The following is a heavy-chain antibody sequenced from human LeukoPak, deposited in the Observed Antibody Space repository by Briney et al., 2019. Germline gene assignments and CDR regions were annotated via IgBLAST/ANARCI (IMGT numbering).Heavy chain of an antibody. V-gene: IGHV4-39*07. Sequence: SETLSLTCTVSGGSISSNYYYWSWIRQPPGKGLEWIGEINHSGSTNYNPSLKSRVTISVDTSKNQFSLKLSSVTAADTAVYYCARTMILRGGDYWGQGTLVTVSS. CDR3: ARTMILRGGDY. J-gene: IGHJ4*02. CDR1: GGSISSNYYY. CDR2: INHSGST. D-gene: IGHD3-22*01.